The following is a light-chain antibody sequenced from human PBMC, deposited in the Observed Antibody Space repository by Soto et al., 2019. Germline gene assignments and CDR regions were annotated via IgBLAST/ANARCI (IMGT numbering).Light chain of an antibody. CDR2: SND. Sequence: QSVLIQPPSASGTPGQRVTISCSGSTSNIGDNTVNWYQQLPGAAPKVLIHSNDQRPSGVPDRFSGSKSGTSASLAISGLQSEDEADYHCASWDDSLNGPVFGGGTKVTVL. CDR3: ASWDDSLNGPV. CDR1: TSNIGDNT. J-gene: IGLJ2*01. V-gene: IGLV1-44*01.